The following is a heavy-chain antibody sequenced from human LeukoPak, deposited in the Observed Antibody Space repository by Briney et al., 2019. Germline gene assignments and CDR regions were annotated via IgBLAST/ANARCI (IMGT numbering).Heavy chain of an antibody. V-gene: IGHV4-59*12. J-gene: IGHJ4*02. Sequence: SETLSLTCTVSGGSISSYYWSWIRQPPGKGLEWIGYIYYSGSTYYNPSLKSRVTISVDTSKNQFSLKLSSVTAADTAVYYCARDIAVAGRGGYWGQGTLVTVSS. CDR2: IYYSGST. CDR1: GGSISSYY. CDR3: ARDIAVAGRGGY. D-gene: IGHD6-19*01.